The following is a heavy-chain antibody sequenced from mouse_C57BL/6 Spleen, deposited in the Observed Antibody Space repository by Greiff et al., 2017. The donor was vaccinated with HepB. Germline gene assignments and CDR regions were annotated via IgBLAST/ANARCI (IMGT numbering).Heavy chain of an antibody. CDR3: TTTVVATNYCDD. V-gene: IGHV1-15*01. CDR1: GYTFTDYE. D-gene: IGHD1-1*01. CDR2: IDPETGGT. J-gene: IGHJ2*01. Sequence: VQLQQSGAELVRPGASVTLSCKASGYTFTDYEMHWVKQTPVHGLEWIGAIDPETGGTAYNQKFKGKAILTADKSSSTAYMELRSLTSEDSAVYYCTTTVVATNYCDDWGQGTTLTVSS.